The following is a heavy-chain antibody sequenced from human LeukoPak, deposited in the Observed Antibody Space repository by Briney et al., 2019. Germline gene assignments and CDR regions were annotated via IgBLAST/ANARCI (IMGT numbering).Heavy chain of an antibody. D-gene: IGHD1-26*01. J-gene: IGHJ4*02. CDR1: GFTFSSYA. CDR2: ISYDGSNK. Sequence: GRSLGLSCAASGFTFSSYAMHGFGKAPGKGLEGVAVISYDGSNKYYADSVKGRFTVSRDNSKNTLYLQMNSLRAEDTAVYYCARAAPRGSYNYWGQGTLVTVSS. CDR3: ARAAPRGSYNY. V-gene: IGHV3-30-3*01.